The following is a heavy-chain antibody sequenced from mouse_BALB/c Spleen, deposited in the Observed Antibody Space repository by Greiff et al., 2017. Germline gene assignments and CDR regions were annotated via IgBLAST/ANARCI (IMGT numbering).Heavy chain of an antibody. CDR3: ARHEGAFDY. D-gene: IGHD3-1*01. Sequence: EVKLVESGGGLVKPGGSLKLSCAASGFAFSSYDMSWVRQTPEKRLEWVAYISSGGGSTYYPDTVKGRFTISRDNAKNTLYLQMSSLKSEDTAMYYCARHEGAFDYWGQGTTLTVSS. CDR1: GFAFSSYD. J-gene: IGHJ2*01. V-gene: IGHV5-12-1*01. CDR2: ISSGGGST.